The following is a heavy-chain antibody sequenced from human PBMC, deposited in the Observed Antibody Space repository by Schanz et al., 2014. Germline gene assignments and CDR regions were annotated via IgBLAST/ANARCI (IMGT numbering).Heavy chain of an antibody. D-gene: IGHD3-22*01. V-gene: IGHV1-46*03. CDR1: GYTFTTYY. J-gene: IGHJ4*01. Sequence: QVQLVQSGAEVKKPGVSVKVSCKASGYTFTTYYIHWVRQAPGQGLEWMGKINPSSCTTRIAQNFQGRLTVTRDTSTSTVIMELSSLGSEDTAVYYCARGGFFDSTGFDSWGQGTLVTVSS. CDR3: ARGGFFDSTGFDS. CDR2: INPSSCTT.